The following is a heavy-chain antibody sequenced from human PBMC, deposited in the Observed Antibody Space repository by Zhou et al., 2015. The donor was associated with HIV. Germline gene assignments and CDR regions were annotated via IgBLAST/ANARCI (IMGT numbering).Heavy chain of an antibody. CDR3: ARDDGGGDWAGAVGAAGYFDL. Sequence: QVQLVQSGAEVKKPGSSVKVSCKASGGTFSSYAISWVRQAPGQGLEWMGGIIPIFGTANYAQKFQGRVTITADESTSTAYMELSSLRSEDTAVYYCARDDGGGDWAGAVGAAGYFDLWGRGTLVTVSS. CDR2: IIPIFGTA. J-gene: IGHJ2*01. CDR1: GGTFSSYA. D-gene: IGHD2-21*02. V-gene: IGHV1-69*01.